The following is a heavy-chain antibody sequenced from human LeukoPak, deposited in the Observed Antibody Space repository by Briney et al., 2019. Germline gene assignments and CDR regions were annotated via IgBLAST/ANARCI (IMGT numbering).Heavy chain of an antibody. CDR3: ARGQPPSYYDMDV. CDR1: GFTFSDYY. Sequence: GGSLRLSCAASGFTFSDYYMSWIRQAPGKGLEWVAYISSRSSHTNYPDSVKGRFTISRDNAKNSLYLEMNSLRAEDTAVYYCARGQPPSYYDMDVWGQGTTVTVSS. J-gene: IGHJ6*02. D-gene: IGHD6-13*01. CDR2: ISSRSSHT. V-gene: IGHV3-11*06.